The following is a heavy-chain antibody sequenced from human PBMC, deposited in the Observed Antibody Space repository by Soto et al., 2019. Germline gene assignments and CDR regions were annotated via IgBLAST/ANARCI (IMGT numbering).Heavy chain of an antibody. Sequence: GDSLKISCEGFGYSFTNYWIGWVRQMPGKGLEWVAIIYPGDSQTRYSPSFQGQVTISADKSISTAYLQWSSLKASDTAMYSCSTRRNGAYDWGQGTMVT. V-gene: IGHV5-51*01. D-gene: IGHD3-10*01. J-gene: IGHJ3*01. CDR1: GYSFTNYW. CDR2: IYPGDSQT. CDR3: STRRNGAYD.